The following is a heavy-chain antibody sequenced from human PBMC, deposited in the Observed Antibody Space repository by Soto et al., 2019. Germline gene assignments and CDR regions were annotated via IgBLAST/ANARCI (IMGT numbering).Heavy chain of an antibody. CDR1: GGTFSSYA. J-gene: IGHJ6*02. V-gene: IGHV1-69*13. Sequence: ASVKVSCKASGGTFSSYAISWVRQAPGQGLEWMGGIIPIFGTANYAQKFQGRVTITADESTSTAYMELSSLRSEDTAVYYCARDTNRGIADRGYYYGMDLRGQGTTVTVSS. CDR3: ARDTNRGIADRGYYYGMDL. D-gene: IGHD6-6*01. CDR2: IIPIFGTA.